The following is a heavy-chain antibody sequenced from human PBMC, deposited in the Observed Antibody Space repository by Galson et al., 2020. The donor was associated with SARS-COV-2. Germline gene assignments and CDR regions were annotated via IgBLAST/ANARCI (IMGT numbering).Heavy chain of an antibody. CDR2: IYYSGST. Sequence: SETLSLTCTVSGGSISSYYWSWIRQPPGKGLEWLGYIYYSGSTNYNPSLKSRVTISVDTSKNQFSLKLSSVTAADTAVYYCARVVVAAMPGYFDYWGQGTLVTVSS. V-gene: IGHV4-59*01. J-gene: IGHJ4*02. CDR3: ARVVVAAMPGYFDY. CDR1: GGSISSYY. D-gene: IGHD2-15*01.